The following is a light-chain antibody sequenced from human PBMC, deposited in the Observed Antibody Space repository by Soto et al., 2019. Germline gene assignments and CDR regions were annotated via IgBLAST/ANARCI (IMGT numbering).Light chain of an antibody. CDR3: QQYDTFPLT. CDR1: QSINNW. J-gene: IGKJ4*01. V-gene: IGKV1-5*01. Sequence: QMPQATPTGPTHIVDSATXSCRASQSINNWLAWYQQKPGKAHKLMIYAASTGESGVPSRLSDSASGTEFTLTISGLQPEDVASYYCQQYDTFPLTFGGGTKVDIK. CDR2: AAS.